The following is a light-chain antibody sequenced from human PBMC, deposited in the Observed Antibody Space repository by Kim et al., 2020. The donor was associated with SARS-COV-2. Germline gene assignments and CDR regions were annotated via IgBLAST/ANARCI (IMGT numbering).Light chain of an antibody. V-gene: IGLV1-40*01. J-gene: IGLJ2*01. CDR2: GNN. CDR3: QSYDSRLTTI. Sequence: QSVLTQPPSVSGAPGQRVTISCTGSVSNIGAGYDVHWYQHLPGTAPKLLIYGNNNRPSGVPDRFSGSRSGTSASLAITGLEAEDEADYYCQSYDSRLTTIFGGGTQLTVL. CDR1: VSNIGAGYD.